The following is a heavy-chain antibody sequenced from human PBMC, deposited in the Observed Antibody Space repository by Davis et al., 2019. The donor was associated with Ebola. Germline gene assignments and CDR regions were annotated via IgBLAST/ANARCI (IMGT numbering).Heavy chain of an antibody. V-gene: IGHV1-18*01. D-gene: IGHD6-6*01. Sequence: ASVKVSCKASGYTFTSYGISWVRQAPGQGLEWMGWISAHNGNTDYAQNLQGRLAMTTDTSTSTAYMELRSLRSDDTAAYYCARTLPYSSSSWLDNWGQGTLVTVSS. CDR1: GYTFTSYG. CDR2: ISAHNGNT. J-gene: IGHJ5*02. CDR3: ARTLPYSSSSWLDN.